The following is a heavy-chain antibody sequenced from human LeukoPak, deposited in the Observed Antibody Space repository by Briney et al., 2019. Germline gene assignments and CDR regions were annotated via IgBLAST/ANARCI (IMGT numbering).Heavy chain of an antibody. CDR2: IYYSGST. CDR1: GGSISSSSYY. D-gene: IGHD6-13*01. Sequence: SETLSLTCTVSGGSISSSSYYWGWIRQPPGKGLEWIGSIYYSGSTNYNPSLKSRVTISVDTSKNQFSLKLNSVTAADTAVYYCARGGSTWAPFEYWGQGILVTVSS. V-gene: IGHV4-39*07. J-gene: IGHJ4*02. CDR3: ARGGSTWAPFEY.